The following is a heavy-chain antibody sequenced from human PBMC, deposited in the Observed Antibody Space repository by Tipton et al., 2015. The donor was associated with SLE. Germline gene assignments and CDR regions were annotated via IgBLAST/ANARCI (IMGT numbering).Heavy chain of an antibody. CDR1: NGSISSGNW. V-gene: IGHV4-61*01. Sequence: LRLSCSVSNGSISSGNWWSWVRQPPGKGLEWIGYIHYTESANYNPSLKSRVTVSIDTSKNQFSLKLTSMTAADTAVYYCARVGEYIGPWSQGTLVTVSS. CDR2: IHYTESA. D-gene: IGHD6-6*01. CDR3: ARVGEYIGP. J-gene: IGHJ5*02.